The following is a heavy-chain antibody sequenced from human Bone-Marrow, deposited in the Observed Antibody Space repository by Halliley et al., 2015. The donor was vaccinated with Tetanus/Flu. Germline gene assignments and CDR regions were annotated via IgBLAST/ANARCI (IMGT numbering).Heavy chain of an antibody. CDR2: ISYSGSI. J-gene: IGHJ4*02. D-gene: IGHD2-8*01. CDR3: ASRPQGGIFYGVFDF. Sequence: IGHISYSGSISYNPALRRRVTISVDTAKNQVSLNRSPVSAGDTGVYYCASRPQGGIFYGVFDFWGQGILVTVSS. V-gene: IGHV4-59*01.